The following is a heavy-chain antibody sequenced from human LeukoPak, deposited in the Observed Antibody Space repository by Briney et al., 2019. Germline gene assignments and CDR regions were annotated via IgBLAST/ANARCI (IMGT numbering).Heavy chain of an antibody. Sequence: GTSVKVSCKASGFTFTSSAMQWVRQARGQRLGWIGWIVVGSGNTNYAQKFQERVTITRDMSTSTAYMELSSLRSEDTAVYYCAARSARAAAGRNYFDYWGQGTLVTVSS. J-gene: IGHJ4*02. D-gene: IGHD6-13*01. CDR2: IVVGSGNT. CDR3: AARSARAAAGRNYFDY. CDR1: GFTFTSSA. V-gene: IGHV1-58*02.